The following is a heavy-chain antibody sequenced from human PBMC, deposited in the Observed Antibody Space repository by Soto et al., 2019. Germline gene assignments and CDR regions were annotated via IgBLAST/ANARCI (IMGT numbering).Heavy chain of an antibody. Sequence: QVQLVESGGGLVKPGGSLRLSCAASGFTFSDYYMSWIRQAPGKGLEWVSYISSSGSTIYYEDSVKGRFTISRDNAKNSLYLQMNSLRAEDTAVYYCARAAVEFPYSGAGFWFDPWGQGTLVTVSS. CDR2: ISSSGSTI. J-gene: IGHJ5*02. CDR3: ARAAVEFPYSGAGFWFDP. D-gene: IGHD1-26*01. CDR1: GFTFSDYY. V-gene: IGHV3-11*01.